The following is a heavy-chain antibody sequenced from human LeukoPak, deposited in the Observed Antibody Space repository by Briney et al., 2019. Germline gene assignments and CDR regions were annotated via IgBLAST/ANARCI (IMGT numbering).Heavy chain of an antibody. CDR3: ARGRRAAEGNCSGGSCYSPFDY. D-gene: IGHD2-15*01. CDR1: GYSLSSGYY. CDR2: SYHSGST. J-gene: IGHJ4*02. Sequence: PSETLSLTCAVSGYSLSSGYYWGWIRQSPAKGLEWIGSSYHSGSTYYNPSLKSRVTISIDTSRNPFSLKLSTVTVADTAGYYCARGRRAAEGNCSGGSCYSPFDYWGQGTLVTASS. V-gene: IGHV4-38-2*01.